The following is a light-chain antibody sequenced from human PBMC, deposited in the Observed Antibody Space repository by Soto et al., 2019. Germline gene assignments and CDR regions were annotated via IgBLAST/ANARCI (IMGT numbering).Light chain of an antibody. CDR2: GAS. CDR1: QTVSSI. J-gene: IGKJ4*01. V-gene: IGKV3-15*01. Sequence: EIVMTQSPATLSVSPGERATLFCRASQTVSSIFLAWYQQKPGQAPRLLIHGASTRATGIPARFSGSGSGTEFTLTICSLQSEDFAVYYCQQYSAWPLTFGGGTKVEIK. CDR3: QQYSAWPLT.